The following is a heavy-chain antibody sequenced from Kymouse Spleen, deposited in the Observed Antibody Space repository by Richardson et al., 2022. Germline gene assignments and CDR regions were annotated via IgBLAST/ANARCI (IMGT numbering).Heavy chain of an antibody. CDR3: ARAPTYYDFWSGYSLFDY. D-gene: IGHD3-3*01. CDR1: GFTFSSYG. V-gene: IGHV3-33*01. CDR2: IWYDGSNK. Sequence: QVQLVESGGGVVQPGRSLRLSCAASGFTFSSYGMHWVRQAPGKGLEWVAVIWYDGSNKYYADSVKGRFTISRDNSKNTLYLQMNSLRAEDTAVYYCARAPTYYDFWSGYSLFDYWGQGTLVTVSS. J-gene: IGHJ4*02.